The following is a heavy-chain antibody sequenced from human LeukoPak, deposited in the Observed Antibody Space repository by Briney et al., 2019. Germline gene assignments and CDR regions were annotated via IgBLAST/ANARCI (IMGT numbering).Heavy chain of an antibody. J-gene: IGHJ6*03. Sequence: SETLSLTCAVYGGSFSGYHWSWIRQPPGKGLEWIGKINHSGSTNYNPSLKSRVTISVDTSKNQFSLKLSSVTAADTAVYYCARGLSGSWTRYHYMDVWGKGTTVTASS. CDR2: INHSGST. CDR1: GGSFSGYH. CDR3: ARGLSGSWTRYHYMDV. D-gene: IGHD6-13*01. V-gene: IGHV4-34*01.